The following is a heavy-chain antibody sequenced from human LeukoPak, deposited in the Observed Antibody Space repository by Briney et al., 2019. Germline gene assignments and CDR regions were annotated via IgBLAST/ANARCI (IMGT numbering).Heavy chain of an antibody. CDR3: AKGIYGDSRGNAFDI. J-gene: IGHJ3*02. Sequence: GGSLRPSCAASGFTFDDYAMHWVRQAPGKGLEWVSGISWNSGSIGYADSVKGRFTISRDNAKNSLYLKMNSLRAEDMALYYCAKGIYGDSRGNAFDIWGQGTMVTVSS. D-gene: IGHD4-17*01. CDR1: GFTFDDYA. CDR2: ISWNSGSI. V-gene: IGHV3-9*03.